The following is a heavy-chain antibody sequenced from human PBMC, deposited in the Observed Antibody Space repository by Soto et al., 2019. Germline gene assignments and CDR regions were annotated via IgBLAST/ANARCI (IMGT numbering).Heavy chain of an antibody. Sequence: ASVKVSGKASGYTFTDYYIHWVRQAPRHGLEWMGWINPNTGGTHYAQKFQGRVTITRDTSIRTAYMQLSSLRSDDTAVYYCARDRDSYDNSGYSYYFNYWGQGTLVTVSS. V-gene: IGHV1-2*02. CDR3: ARDRDSYDNSGYSYYFNY. D-gene: IGHD3-22*01. J-gene: IGHJ4*02. CDR2: INPNTGGT. CDR1: GYTFTDYY.